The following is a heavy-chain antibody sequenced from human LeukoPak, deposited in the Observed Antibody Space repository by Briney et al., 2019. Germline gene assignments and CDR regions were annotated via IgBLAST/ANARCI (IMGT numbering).Heavy chain of an antibody. CDR3: AKEGYSYGHRHQGGPLFDY. Sequence: GGSLRLSCAASGFTFSSYGMHWVRQAPGKGLEWVAFIRYDGSNKYYADSVKGRFTISRDNSKNTLYLQMNSLRAEDTAVYYCAKEGYSYGHRHQGGPLFDYWGQGTLVTVSS. CDR1: GFTFSSYG. CDR2: IRYDGSNK. V-gene: IGHV3-30*02. J-gene: IGHJ4*02. D-gene: IGHD5-18*01.